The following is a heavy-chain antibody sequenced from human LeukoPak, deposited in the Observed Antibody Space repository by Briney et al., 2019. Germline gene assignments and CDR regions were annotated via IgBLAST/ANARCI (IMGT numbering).Heavy chain of an antibody. CDR3: ARRYCSSTSCTMDV. J-gene: IGHJ6*04. CDR1: EFTFNSCD. D-gene: IGHD2-2*01. Sequence: PGGSLRLSCAASEFTFNSCDMNWVRQAPGKGLEWVSYISNGGSRTYYADSVKGRFTISRDNAKNSLYLQMNSLRAEDTAIYYCARRYCSSTSCTMDVWGKGTTVTVSS. CDR2: ISNGGSRT. V-gene: IGHV3-48*03.